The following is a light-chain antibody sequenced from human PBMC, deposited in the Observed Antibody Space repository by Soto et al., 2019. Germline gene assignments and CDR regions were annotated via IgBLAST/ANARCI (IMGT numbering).Light chain of an antibody. CDR3: QQYGSSGT. Sequence: EIVLTQSPGTLSLSPGERATLSCRASQSVSSSYLAWYQQKPGQAPRLLIYGASSRATGIPDRFNGSGSGTDFTLTISRLEPEDFAVYYCQQYGSSGTFGQGTRLEIK. V-gene: IGKV3-20*01. CDR2: GAS. J-gene: IGKJ5*01. CDR1: QSVSSSY.